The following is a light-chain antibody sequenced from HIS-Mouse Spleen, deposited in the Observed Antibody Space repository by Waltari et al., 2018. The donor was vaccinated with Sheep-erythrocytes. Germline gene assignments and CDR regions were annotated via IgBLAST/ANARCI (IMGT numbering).Light chain of an antibody. J-gene: IGLJ2*01. CDR3: QAWDSSTVV. CDR1: QLGDTY. CDR2: QDS. Sequence: SYELTQPPSVSVSPGQTASIPCSVDQLGDTYACWYQQKPGQSPVLVIYQDSKRPSGIPERFSGSNSGNTATLTISGTQAMDEADYYCQAWDSSTVVFGGGTKLTVL. V-gene: IGLV3-1*01.